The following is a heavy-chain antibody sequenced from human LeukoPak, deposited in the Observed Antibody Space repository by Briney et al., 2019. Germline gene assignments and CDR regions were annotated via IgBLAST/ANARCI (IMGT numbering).Heavy chain of an antibody. Sequence: QAGGSLRLSCAASGFTFSTYGMNWVRQAPGKGLEWVSTISTNSANTYYTDSVKGRFTISRDNSKDTLFMQMSSLRAEDTAVYYCAKGQSTIATRSFDSWGQGTLVTVSS. CDR2: ISTNSANT. CDR1: GFTFSTYG. V-gene: IGHV3-23*01. J-gene: IGHJ4*02. D-gene: IGHD6-6*01. CDR3: AKGQSTIATRSFDS.